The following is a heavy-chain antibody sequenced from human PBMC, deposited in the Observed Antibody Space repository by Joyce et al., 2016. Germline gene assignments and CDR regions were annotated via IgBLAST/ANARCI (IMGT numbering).Heavy chain of an antibody. Sequence: EVHLVESGGGLVQPGGSLRLSCVASNFTFSTYWMHWIRQGPGKGLGWVARIKNDGSSTRYADSVKGRFTISRDNAKDTMYMEMNSLRVEDTAMYYCARAGDSGDYFDHWGQGTLVTVSS. V-gene: IGHV3-74*01. CDR1: NFTFSTYW. D-gene: IGHD4-17*01. J-gene: IGHJ4*02. CDR2: IKNDGSST. CDR3: ARAGDSGDYFDH.